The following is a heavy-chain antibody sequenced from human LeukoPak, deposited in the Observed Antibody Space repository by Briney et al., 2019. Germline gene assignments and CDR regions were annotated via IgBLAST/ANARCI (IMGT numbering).Heavy chain of an antibody. Sequence: SQTLSLTCTVSGGSISSGGYYWSWIRQPPGKGLEWIGYIYYSGSTNYNPSLKSRVTISVDTSKNQFSLKLSSVTAADTAVYYCARLLTGTTFDPWGQGTLVTVSS. V-gene: IGHV4-61*08. CDR1: GGSISSGGYY. D-gene: IGHD1-20*01. J-gene: IGHJ5*02. CDR3: ARLLTGTTFDP. CDR2: IYYSGST.